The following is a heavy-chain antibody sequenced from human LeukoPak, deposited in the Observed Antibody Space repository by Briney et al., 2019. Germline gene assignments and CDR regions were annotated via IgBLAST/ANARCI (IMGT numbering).Heavy chain of an antibody. CDR2: IYYSGST. V-gene: IGHV4-34*01. J-gene: IGHJ4*02. CDR3: ARDKSVIAVAGTEIDY. Sequence: SETLSLTCAVYGGSFSGYYWSWIRQPPGKGLEWIGSIYYSGSTYYNPSLKSRVTISVDTSTNQFSLKLSSVTAADTAVYYCARDKSVIAVAGTEIDYWGQGTLVTVSS. CDR1: GGSFSGYY. D-gene: IGHD6-19*01.